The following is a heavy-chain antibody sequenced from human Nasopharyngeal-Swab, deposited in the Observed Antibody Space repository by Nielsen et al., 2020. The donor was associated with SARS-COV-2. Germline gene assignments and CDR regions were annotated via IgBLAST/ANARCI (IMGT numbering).Heavy chain of an antibody. J-gene: IGHJ4*02. V-gene: IGHV3-23*01. D-gene: IGHD1-26*01. CDR1: GFTFKNYG. Sequence: GESLKISCVGSGFTFKNYGISWVRQAPGKGLEWVSAIVGSGGATYNADSVEGRFTMSRDNSKNTVFLQMNSLRGEDTAVYYCARGYTGWGYWGQGTLVTVSS. CDR2: IVGSGGAT. CDR3: ARGYTGWGY.